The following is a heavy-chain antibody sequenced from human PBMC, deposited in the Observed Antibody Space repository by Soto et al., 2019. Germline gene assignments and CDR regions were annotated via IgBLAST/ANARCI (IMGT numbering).Heavy chain of an antibody. Sequence: QVQLVQSGAEVKKPGASVKVSCKASGYTFTSYGISWVRQAPGQGLEGMGWISAYNGNTNYAQTLQGRVTMTTDTSPSTDYMELRSLSSADTAVYYCERDGVVQARFDPWGEGTLVTVSS. D-gene: IGHD2-8*01. CDR1: GYTFTSYG. CDR2: ISAYNGNT. J-gene: IGHJ5*02. CDR3: ERDGVVQARFDP. V-gene: IGHV1-18*01.